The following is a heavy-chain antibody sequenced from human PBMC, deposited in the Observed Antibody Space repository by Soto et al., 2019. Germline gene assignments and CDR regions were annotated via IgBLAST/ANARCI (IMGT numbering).Heavy chain of an antibody. CDR2: IGRTSSYM. CDR1: GFSFNTYI. J-gene: IGHJ4*02. Sequence: LRLSCAASGFSFNTYIMNWVRQAPGKGLEWVSTIGRTSSYMYYADSVKGRFTISRDNAKNSLYLQMNSLRAEDTAVYYCAKGGHYGYWGQGALVTVSS. V-gene: IGHV3-21*01. CDR3: AKGGHYGY. D-gene: IGHD4-17*01.